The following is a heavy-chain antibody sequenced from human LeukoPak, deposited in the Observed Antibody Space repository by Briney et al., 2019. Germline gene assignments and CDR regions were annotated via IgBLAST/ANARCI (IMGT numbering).Heavy chain of an antibody. V-gene: IGHV4-34*01. CDR1: GGSFSGYY. J-gene: IGHJ4*02. CDR2: INHSGST. CDR3: ARRAGPVTIFGVVRGKKYYFDY. D-gene: IGHD3-3*01. Sequence: SKTLSLTCAVYGGSFSGYYWSWIRQPPGKGLEWIGEINHSGSTNYNPSLKSRVTISVDTSKNQFSLKLSSVTAADTAVYYCARRAGPVTIFGVVRGKKYYFDYWGQGTLVTVSS.